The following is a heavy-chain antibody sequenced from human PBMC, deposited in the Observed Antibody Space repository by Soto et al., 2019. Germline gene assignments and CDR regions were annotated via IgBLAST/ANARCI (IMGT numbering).Heavy chain of an antibody. CDR2: ISPSNGDT. V-gene: IGHV1-18*01. Sequence: QAQLAHSGPEALKPGASAKVSCKASGYMFIAYSISWVRQAPGQGLEWMGWISPSNGDTNFAQKFEDRVTLTTNTSTTTVYMDLRSLTHDDTAVYVCARSPPVYYETTGYRNYFYYQGMDVWGQGTTVTVSS. CDR1: GYMFIAYS. J-gene: IGHJ6*02. CDR3: ARSPPVYYETTGYRNYFYYQGMDV. D-gene: IGHD3-16*01.